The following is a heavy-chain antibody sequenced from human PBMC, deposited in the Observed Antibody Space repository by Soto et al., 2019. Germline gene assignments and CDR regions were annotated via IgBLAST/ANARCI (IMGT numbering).Heavy chain of an antibody. CDR2: ISAYNGNT. CDR1: GYTFTSYG. CDR3: AKGLYYDILTGSQGAFDI. Sequence: ASVKVSCKASGYTFTSYGISWVRQAPGQGLEWMGWISAYNGNTNYAQKLQGRVTMTTDTSTSTAYMELRSLRSDDTAVYYCAKGLYYDILTGSQGAFDIWGQGTMGTVSS. J-gene: IGHJ3*02. D-gene: IGHD3-9*01. V-gene: IGHV1-18*01.